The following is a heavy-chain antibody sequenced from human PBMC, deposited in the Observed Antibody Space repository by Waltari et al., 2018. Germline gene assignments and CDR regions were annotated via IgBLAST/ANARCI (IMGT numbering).Heavy chain of an antibody. Sequence: EVQLVESGGGLVQPGGSLRLYCTASGLTFGDYGMLWVRQAPGKGLEWVSSISNTGKTIYYGDSVKGRFTISRDNAKNSLSLQMSSLRAEDTAVYYCTRALRDAFDFWGQGLRVIVSS. CDR2: ISNTGKTI. V-gene: IGHV3-48*04. CDR1: GLTFGDYG. J-gene: IGHJ3*01. CDR3: TRALRDAFDF.